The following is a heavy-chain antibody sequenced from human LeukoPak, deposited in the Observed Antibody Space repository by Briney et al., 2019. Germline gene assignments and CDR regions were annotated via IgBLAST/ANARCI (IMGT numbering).Heavy chain of an antibody. CDR2: INPSGGST. J-gene: IGHJ3*02. V-gene: IGHV1-46*01. D-gene: IGHD3-16*01. CDR1: GYTFTSYY. Sequence: ASVKVSCKASGYTFTSYYMYWVRQAPGQGLEWMGIINPSGGSTSYAQKFQGRVTMTRDTSTSTVYMELSSLRSEDTAVYYCARDLGGRNAFDIWGQGTMVTVSS. CDR3: ARDLGGRNAFDI.